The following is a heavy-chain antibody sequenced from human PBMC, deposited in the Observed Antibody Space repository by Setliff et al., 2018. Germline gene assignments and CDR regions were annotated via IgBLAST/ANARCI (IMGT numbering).Heavy chain of an antibody. J-gene: IGHJ4*02. D-gene: IGHD6-19*01. Sequence: GGSLRLSCVASRFTFSNYGMSWVRQAPGKGLEWVAVIWYDGSNKYYADSVKGRFTISRDNSKNTLYLQMNSLRAEDTAVYYCAKGSSGWYGLPDYWGQGTLVTVSS. CDR1: RFTFSNYG. CDR2: IWYDGSNK. V-gene: IGHV3-33*06. CDR3: AKGSSGWYGLPDY.